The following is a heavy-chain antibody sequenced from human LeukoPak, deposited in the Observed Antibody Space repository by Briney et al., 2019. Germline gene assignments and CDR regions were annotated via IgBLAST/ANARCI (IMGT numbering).Heavy chain of an antibody. CDR1: GGSISSSSYY. D-gene: IGHD3-22*01. V-gene: IGHV4-39*01. Sequence: PSESLSLTCTVSGGSISSSSYYWGWIRQPPGKGLEWIGSIYYSGSTYYNPSLKSRVTISVDTSKNQFSLKLSSVTAADTAVYYCARQEVANYYDSSGYLDYWGQGTLVTVSS. CDR3: ARQEVANYYDSSGYLDY. CDR2: IYYSGST. J-gene: IGHJ4*02.